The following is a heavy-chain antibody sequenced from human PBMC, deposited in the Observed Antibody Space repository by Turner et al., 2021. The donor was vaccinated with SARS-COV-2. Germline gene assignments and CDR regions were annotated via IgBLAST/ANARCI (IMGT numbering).Heavy chain of an antibody. Sequence: QVQLQESGPGLVKPSETLSLTCTVYGGSISSYYWSWIRQPPGKGLVWVGDISYSGSTNYNPSLKRRVTISVDTSKTQFSLKLSSVTAADTAVYYCEGENCGGDCYPDDYYGMDVWGQGTTVTVSS. V-gene: IGHV4-59*01. CDR2: ISYSGST. CDR1: GGSISSYY. J-gene: IGHJ6*02. D-gene: IGHD2-21*02. CDR3: EGENCGGDCYPDDYYGMDV.